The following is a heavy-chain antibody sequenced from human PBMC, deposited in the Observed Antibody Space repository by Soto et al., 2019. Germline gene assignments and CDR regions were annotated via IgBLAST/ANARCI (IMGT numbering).Heavy chain of an antibody. V-gene: IGHV4-39*01. D-gene: IGHD5-12*01. CDR1: GGSISSSSYY. J-gene: IGHJ4*02. Sequence: QLQLQESGPGLVKPSETLSLTCTVSGGSISSSSYYWGWIRQPPGKGLEWIGSIYYSGSTYYNPSLKSRVTISVDTSKNQFSLKLSSVTAADTAVYYCARHRDGYNLVDYWGQGTLVTVSS. CDR2: IYYSGST. CDR3: ARHRDGYNLVDY.